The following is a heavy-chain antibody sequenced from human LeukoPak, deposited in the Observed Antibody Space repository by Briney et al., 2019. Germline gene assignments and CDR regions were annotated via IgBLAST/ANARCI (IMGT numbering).Heavy chain of an antibody. CDR1: GFTFDDYA. V-gene: IGHV3-9*01. D-gene: IGHD5-12*01. CDR3: ATNGGGDSGYGNFDY. CDR2: INWNSDSI. J-gene: IGHJ4*02. Sequence: GGSLRLSRAVSGFTFDDYAMHWVRQVPGKGLEWVSGINWNSDSIGYADSVKGRFTTSRDNAKNSLYLQMNSLRAEDTAFYYCATNGGGDSGYGNFDYWGQGTLVTVSS.